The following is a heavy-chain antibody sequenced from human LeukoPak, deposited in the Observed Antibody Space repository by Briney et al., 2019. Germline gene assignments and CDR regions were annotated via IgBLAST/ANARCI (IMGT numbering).Heavy chain of an antibody. Sequence: GGSLPHLCAASGFTFSSYEVNWVRQAPGKGLEWVSYISSSGRTIYYADSVKGRFAISRDNAKNSLYLQMNSLRAEDTAVYYCARDPSREYNYGYGDDWGKGTLVIVSS. CDR1: GFTFSSYE. D-gene: IGHD5-18*01. CDR2: ISSSGRTI. CDR3: ARDPSREYNYGYGDD. V-gene: IGHV3-48*03. J-gene: IGHJ4*01.